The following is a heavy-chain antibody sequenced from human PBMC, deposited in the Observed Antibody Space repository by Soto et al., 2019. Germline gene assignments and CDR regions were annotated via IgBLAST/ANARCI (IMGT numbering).Heavy chain of an antibody. J-gene: IGHJ4*02. D-gene: IGHD2-15*01. V-gene: IGHV3-33*01. Sequence: QVQLVESGGGVVQPGRSMRLSCAASGFTLSSYGRHWVRQAPGKGLEWVAVIWYDGSNKYYEDSVKGRFTISRDNSKNTLYMQMNSLRAEDTAVDYCARDQAGSCPDYGGQGTLVTVSS. CDR1: GFTLSSYG. CDR3: ARDQAGSCPDY. CDR2: IWYDGSNK.